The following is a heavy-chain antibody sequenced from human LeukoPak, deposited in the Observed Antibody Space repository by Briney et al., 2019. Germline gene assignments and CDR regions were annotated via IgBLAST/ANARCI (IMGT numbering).Heavy chain of an antibody. Sequence: PSETLSLTCTVSGGSISVYYWSWIRQPPGKGLEWIGYIYYSGSTNYNPSLKSRVTISVDTSKNQFSLQLSSVTAADTAVYYCARHSKYYYDSSGSYVGYFQHWGQGTLVTVSS. CDR3: ARHSKYYYDSSGSYVGYFQH. V-gene: IGHV4-59*08. CDR2: IYYSGST. CDR1: GGSISVYY. J-gene: IGHJ1*01. D-gene: IGHD3-22*01.